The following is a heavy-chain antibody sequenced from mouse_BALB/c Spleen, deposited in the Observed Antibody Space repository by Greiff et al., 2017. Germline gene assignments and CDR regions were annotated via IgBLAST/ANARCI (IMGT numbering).Heavy chain of an antibody. Sequence: DVMLVESGGGLVQPGGSLKLSCAASGFDFSRYWMSWVRQAPGKGLEWIGEINPDSSTINYTPSLKDKFIISRDNAKNTLYLQMSKVRSEDTALYYCARLRGSSGWFAYWGQGTLVTVSA. V-gene: IGHV4-1*02. CDR2: INPDSSTI. D-gene: IGHD1-1*01. J-gene: IGHJ3*01. CDR3: ARLRGSSGWFAY. CDR1: GFDFSRYW.